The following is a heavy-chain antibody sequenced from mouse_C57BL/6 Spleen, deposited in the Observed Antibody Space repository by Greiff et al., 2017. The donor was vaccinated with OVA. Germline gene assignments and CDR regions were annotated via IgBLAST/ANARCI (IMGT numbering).Heavy chain of an antibody. CDR3: AGYGNYVRDYAMDY. V-gene: IGHV1-55*01. CDR2: IYPGSGST. Sequence: QVQLKQPGAELVKPGASVKMSCKASGYTFTSYWITWVKQRPGQGLEWIGDIYPGSGSTNYNEKFKSKATLTVDTSSSTAYMQLSSLTSEDSAVYYCAGYGNYVRDYAMDYWGQGTSVTVSS. D-gene: IGHD2-1*01. J-gene: IGHJ4*01. CDR1: GYTFTSYW.